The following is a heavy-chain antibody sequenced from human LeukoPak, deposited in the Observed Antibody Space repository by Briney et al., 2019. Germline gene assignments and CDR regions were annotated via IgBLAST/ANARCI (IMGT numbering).Heavy chain of an antibody. CDR1: GFTLSDYG. J-gene: IGHJ4*02. CDR2: ISSDGTIK. D-gene: IGHD3-22*01. CDR3: TSSGGISYRFDY. Sequence: GGSLRLSCAVSGFTLSDYGIHWVRQAPGKGLEWVTIISSDGTIKYADSVKGRFTVSRDSSKNTVYLQMNSLRAEDTAVYYCTSSGGISYRFDYWGQGTLVTVSS. V-gene: IGHV3-33*03.